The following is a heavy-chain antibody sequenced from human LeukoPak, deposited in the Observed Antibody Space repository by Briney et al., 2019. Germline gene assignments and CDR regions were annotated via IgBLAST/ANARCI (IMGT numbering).Heavy chain of an antibody. CDR1: GGSISSGDYY. J-gene: IGHJ6*02. Sequence: SETLSLTCTVSGGSISSGDYYWSWIRQPPGKGLEWIGYIYYSGSTYYNPSLKSRVTIPVDTSKNQFSLKLSSVTAADTAVYYCAREAVGSGSPIYYYYYGMDVWGQGTTVTVSS. CDR2: IYYSGST. CDR3: AREAVGSGSPIYYYYYGMDV. V-gene: IGHV4-30-4*01. D-gene: IGHD3-10*01.